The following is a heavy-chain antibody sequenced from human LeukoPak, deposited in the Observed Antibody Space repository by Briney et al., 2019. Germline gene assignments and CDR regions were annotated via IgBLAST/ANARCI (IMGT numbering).Heavy chain of an antibody. Sequence: ASVKVSCKASGYTFTSYGISWVRQAPGQGLEWMGWISAYNGNTNYAQKLQGRVTMTTDTSTSTAYMELRSLRSDDTAVYYCARGGGWYYYGSGSYRYYYYYYMDVWGKGTTVTVSS. CDR2: ISAYNGNT. D-gene: IGHD3-10*01. CDR3: ARGGGWYYYGSGSYRYYYYYYMDV. V-gene: IGHV1-18*01. CDR1: GYTFTSYG. J-gene: IGHJ6*03.